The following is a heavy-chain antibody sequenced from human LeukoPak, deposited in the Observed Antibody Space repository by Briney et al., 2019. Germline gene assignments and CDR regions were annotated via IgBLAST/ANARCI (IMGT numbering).Heavy chain of an antibody. CDR2: IWDDGSNK. V-gene: IGHV3-33*01. CDR3: ARDGGSGSYRGPQG. J-gene: IGHJ4*02. D-gene: IGHD3-10*01. Sequence: GGSLRLSCAASGFTFSSYGMHWVRQAPGKGLEWVAVIWDDGSNKYYADSVKGRFTISRDNSKNTLYLQMNSLRAEDTAVYYCARDGGSGSYRGPQGWGQGTLVTVSS. CDR1: GFTFSSYG.